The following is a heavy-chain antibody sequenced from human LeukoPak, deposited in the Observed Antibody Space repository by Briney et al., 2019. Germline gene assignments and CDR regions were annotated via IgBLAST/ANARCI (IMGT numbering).Heavy chain of an antibody. J-gene: IGHJ3*02. CDR3: ARDPLYSSGVWRGVDAFDI. D-gene: IGHD6-19*01. Sequence: GGSLRLSCAASGFTFSSYAMHWVRQAPGKGLEWVAVISYDGSNKYYADSVKGRFTISRDNSKNTLYLQMNSLRAEDTAVYYCARDPLYSSGVWRGVDAFDIWGQGTMVTVSS. V-gene: IGHV3-30*14. CDR1: GFTFSSYA. CDR2: ISYDGSNK.